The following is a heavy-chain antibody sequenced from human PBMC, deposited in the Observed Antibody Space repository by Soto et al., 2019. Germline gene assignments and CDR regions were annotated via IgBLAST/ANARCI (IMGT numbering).Heavy chain of an antibody. CDR2: ISVYKGNT. D-gene: IGHD6-6*01. Sequence: KVSCKASGFTFSNYGITWMRQAPGQGLEWMGWISVYKGNTNYAQSLQGRVTMTTDKSTNTAYMELRSLRFDDTAVYYCASRSGQLPYYFDYWGQGTLVTVSS. CDR3: ASRSGQLPYYFDY. CDR1: GFTFSNYG. V-gene: IGHV1-18*01. J-gene: IGHJ4*02.